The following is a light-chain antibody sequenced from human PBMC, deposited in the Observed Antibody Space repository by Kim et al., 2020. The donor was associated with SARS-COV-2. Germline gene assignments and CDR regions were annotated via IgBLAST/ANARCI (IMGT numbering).Light chain of an antibody. V-gene: IGKV3-20*01. CDR2: GAS. CDR3: QQYGSSPRT. Sequence: LCPGERATLSCRASQSVSGSYLVWYQQKPGQAPRLLIYGASSRATGIPDRFSGSGSGTDFTLTISRLEPEDFAVYYCQQYGSSPRTFGQGTKLEI. J-gene: IGKJ2*01. CDR1: QSVSGSY.